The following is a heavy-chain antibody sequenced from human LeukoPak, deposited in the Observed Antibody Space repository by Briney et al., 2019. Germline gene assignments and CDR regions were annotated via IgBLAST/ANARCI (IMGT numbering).Heavy chain of an antibody. J-gene: IGHJ6*02. Sequence: GGSLRLSCAASGFTVSSNYMSWVRQAPGKGLEWVSVIYSGGSTYYADSVKGRFTISRDNSKNTLYLQMNSLRAEDTAVYYCARVTWNYYYNYYDIDVWGQGTTVTVSS. V-gene: IGHV3-66*01. CDR1: GFTVSSNY. CDR2: IYSGGST. CDR3: ARVTWNYYYNYYDIDV. D-gene: IGHD1-7*01.